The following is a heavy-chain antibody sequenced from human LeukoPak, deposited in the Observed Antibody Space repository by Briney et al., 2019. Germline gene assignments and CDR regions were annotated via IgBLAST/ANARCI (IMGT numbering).Heavy chain of an antibody. J-gene: IGHJ4*02. CDR1: GLTFSSYG. CDR2: ISSSGSTI. CDR3: AKLAKYFYGSETYYFFEH. D-gene: IGHD3-10*01. V-gene: IGHV3-48*04. Sequence: PGGSLRLSCAASGLTFSSYGMSWVRQAPGKGLEWVSYISSSGSTIYYADSVKGRFTISRDNAKNSLYLQMNSLRVEDTAVYYCAKLAKYFYGSETYYFFEHWGQGTPVTASS.